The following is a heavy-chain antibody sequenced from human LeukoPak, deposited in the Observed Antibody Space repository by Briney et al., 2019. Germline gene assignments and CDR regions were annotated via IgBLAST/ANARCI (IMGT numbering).Heavy chain of an antibody. CDR3: ARDEADFWSGHNY. CDR2: ISDSGGST. D-gene: IGHD3-3*01. V-gene: IGHV3-23*01. CDR1: GFTFSSHA. Sequence: GGSLRLSCTASGFTFSSHAMSWVRQAPGKGLEWVADISDSGGSTYYADSVKGRFTISRDNSKNTLYLQMNSLRAEDTAVYYCARDEADFWSGHNYWGQGTLVTVSS. J-gene: IGHJ4*02.